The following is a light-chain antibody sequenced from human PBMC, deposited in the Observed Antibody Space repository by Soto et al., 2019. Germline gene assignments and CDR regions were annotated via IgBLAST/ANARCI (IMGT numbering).Light chain of an antibody. V-gene: IGLV3-21*01. CDR1: DIGSKG. CDR2: SDT. CDR3: QVWDSGSANVV. J-gene: IGLJ2*01. Sequence: SYELTQPPSVSVAPGKTASISCGGNDIGSKGVHWYQQKPGQAPVLVIYSDTDLPPVITERFSGSNSANLATLTISRVEAGDEADYHCQVWDSGSANVVFGGGTKLTVL.